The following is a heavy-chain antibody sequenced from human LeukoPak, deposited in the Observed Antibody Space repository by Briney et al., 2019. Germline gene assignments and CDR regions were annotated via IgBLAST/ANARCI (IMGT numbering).Heavy chain of an antibody. CDR1: GFTFSSYS. D-gene: IGHD2-15*01. V-gene: IGHV3-21*01. Sequence: PGGSLRLSCAASGFTFSSYSMNAVRQAPGKGLEWVSSISSSSSYTYYADSVKGRFTISRDNAKNSLYLQMNSLRAEDTAVYYCARDGGPRDYWGQGTLVTVSS. J-gene: IGHJ4*02. CDR3: ARDGGPRDY. CDR2: ISSSSSYT.